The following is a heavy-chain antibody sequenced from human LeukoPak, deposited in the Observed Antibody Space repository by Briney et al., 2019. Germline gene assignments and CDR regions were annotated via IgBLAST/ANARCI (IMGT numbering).Heavy chain of an antibody. J-gene: IGHJ4*02. CDR3: ARDPRDGYNWGFDY. Sequence: SVKVSCKASGGTFSSYAISWVRQAPGQGLEWMGGIIPILGTANYAQKFQGRVTITADKSTSTAYMELSSLRPEDTAVYYCARDPRDGYNWGFDYWGQGTLVTVSS. CDR1: GGTFSSYA. CDR2: IIPILGTA. D-gene: IGHD5-24*01. V-gene: IGHV1-69*10.